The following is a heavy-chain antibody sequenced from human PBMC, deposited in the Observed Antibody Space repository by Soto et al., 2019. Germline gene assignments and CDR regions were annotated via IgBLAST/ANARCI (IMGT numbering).Heavy chain of an antibody. CDR3: ARMIKQQLDHYYYYGMDV. Sequence: GESLKISCAASGFTFSSYGMHWVRQAPGKGLEWVAVIWYDGSNKYYADSVKGRFTISRDNSKNTLYLQMNSLRAEDTAVYYCARMIKQQLDHYYYYGMDVWGQGTTVTVSS. CDR1: GFTFSSYG. CDR2: IWYDGSNK. J-gene: IGHJ6*02. V-gene: IGHV3-33*01. D-gene: IGHD6-13*01.